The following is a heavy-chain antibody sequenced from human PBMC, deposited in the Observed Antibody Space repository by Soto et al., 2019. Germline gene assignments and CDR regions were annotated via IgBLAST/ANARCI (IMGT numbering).Heavy chain of an antibody. CDR2: IYYSGST. D-gene: IGHD3-3*01. J-gene: IGHJ5*02. Sequence: QVQLQESGPGLVKPSETLSLTCTVSGGSISSYYWSWIRQPPGKGLEWIGYIYYSGSTNYNPSLKSRVTISVDTSKNQFSLKLSSVTAADTAVYYCARGPGGDDFWSGYQGWFDPWGQGTLVTVSS. V-gene: IGHV4-59*01. CDR3: ARGPGGDDFWSGYQGWFDP. CDR1: GGSISSYY.